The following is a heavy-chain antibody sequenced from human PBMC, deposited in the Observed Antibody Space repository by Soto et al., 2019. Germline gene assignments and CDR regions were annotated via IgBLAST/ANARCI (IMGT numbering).Heavy chain of an antibody. V-gene: IGHV3-21*01. D-gene: IGHD2-15*01. CDR3: ARDCSGGSCYPGMDV. CDR2: ISSSGYI. J-gene: IGHJ6*02. CDR1: GFNFNSYT. Sequence: PGGSLRLSCAASGFNFNSYTINWVRQAPGKRLECLSSISSSGYIFSTDSVRGRFTISRDNAKNSVYLQINSLRAEDTAVYFCARDCSGGSCYPGMDVWGQGTTVTVYS.